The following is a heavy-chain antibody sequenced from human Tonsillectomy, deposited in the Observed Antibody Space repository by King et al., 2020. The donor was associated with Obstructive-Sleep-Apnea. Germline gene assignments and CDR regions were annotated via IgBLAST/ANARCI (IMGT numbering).Heavy chain of an antibody. J-gene: IGHJ4*02. CDR3: ARDMSAYDSTSPAY. Sequence: QLVQSGTEAKKPGASSKVSCKASVYTFTGYYIYWVRQAPGQGLGWMGWMSPKMGGTIYAHKFQDRVTITRDTSISTAYMYLSRLRSDDTAIYYCARDMSAYDSTSPAYWGQGTLVTVSS. D-gene: IGHD3-10*01. V-gene: IGHV1-2*07. CDR2: MSPKMGGT. CDR1: VYTFTGYY.